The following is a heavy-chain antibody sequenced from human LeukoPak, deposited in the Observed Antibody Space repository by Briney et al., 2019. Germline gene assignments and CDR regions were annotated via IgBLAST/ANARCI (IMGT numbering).Heavy chain of an antibody. V-gene: IGHV4-34*01. CDR1: GGSFSGYY. CDR3: ARDGPQGGYNYEEASSGMDV. J-gene: IGHJ6*02. Sequence: SETLSLTCAVYGGSFSGYYWSWIRQPPGKGLEWIGEINHSGSTNYNPSLKSRVTISVDTSKNQFSLKLSSVTAADTAVYYCARDGPQGGYNYEEASSGMDVWGQGTTVTVSS. CDR2: INHSGST. D-gene: IGHD5-24*01.